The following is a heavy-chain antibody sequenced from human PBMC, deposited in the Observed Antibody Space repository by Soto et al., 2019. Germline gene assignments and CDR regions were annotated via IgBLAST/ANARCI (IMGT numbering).Heavy chain of an antibody. CDR3: ATGGHAAGSYYYYYGMDV. D-gene: IGHD6-19*01. CDR2: IYHSGST. Sequence: SETLSLTCAVSGGSISSSNWWSWVRQPPGKGLEWIGEIYHSGSTNYNPSLKSRVTISVDKSKNQFSLKLSSVTAADTAVYYCATGGHAAGSYYYYYGMDVWGQGTTVTVSS. CDR1: GGSISSSNW. V-gene: IGHV4-4*02. J-gene: IGHJ6*02.